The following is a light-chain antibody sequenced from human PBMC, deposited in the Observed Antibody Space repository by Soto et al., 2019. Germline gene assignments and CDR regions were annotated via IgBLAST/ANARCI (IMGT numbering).Light chain of an antibody. V-gene: IGKV1-5*03. CDR1: PSISSW. J-gene: IGKJ4*01. Sequence: DIQMPQSPSPLSASVGDRATITCRASPSISSWLAWYQQTPGKDPKLLLYEASSLNSGVPSRFSGSGSATEFTLTISSMQPDDFATYYCEDYSSSSGLTFGGGTKVDIK. CDR2: EAS. CDR3: EDYSSSSGLT.